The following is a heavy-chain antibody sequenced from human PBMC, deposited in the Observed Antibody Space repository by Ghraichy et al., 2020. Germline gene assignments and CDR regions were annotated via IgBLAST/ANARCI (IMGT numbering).Heavy chain of an antibody. J-gene: IGHJ5*02. D-gene: IGHD2-21*02. V-gene: IGHV4-59*01. CDR3: ARSMVTRLDP. Sequence: WIGYFYSIGGTNYNPSLKRRISMSVDTSKNQFSLKLSSVTAADTAVYYCARSMVTRLDPWGQGSPV. CDR2: FYSIGGT.